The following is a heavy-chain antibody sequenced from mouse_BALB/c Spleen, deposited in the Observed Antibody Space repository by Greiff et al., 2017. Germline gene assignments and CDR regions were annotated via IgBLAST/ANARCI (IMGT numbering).Heavy chain of an antibody. CDR3: ASYDYDGCFAV. CDR1: GYTFTNYG. V-gene: IGHV1-63*02. J-gene: IGHJ1*01. Sequence: QVQLQQSGAELVRPGGSVKMSCKAAGYTFTNYGIGWVNQRPGQGLEWVGDICPGGSYTNYNEKFKGRSTLTTDTSSSTTYMQLSSLRSEDTAIYYCASYDYDGCFAVWGAGTTVTVSS. D-gene: IGHD2-4*01. CDR2: ICPGGSYT.